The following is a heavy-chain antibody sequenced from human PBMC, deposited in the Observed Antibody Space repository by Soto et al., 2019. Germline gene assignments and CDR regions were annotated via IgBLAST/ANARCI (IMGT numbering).Heavy chain of an antibody. CDR3: ARHVGRYCSSTSCYTGDNWFDP. CDR2: IYPGDSDT. D-gene: IGHD2-2*02. V-gene: IGHV5-51*01. Sequence: PGASLKISCKGSGYSFTSYWIGWVRQMPGKGLEWMGIIYPGDSDTRYSPSFQGQVTISADKSISTAYLQWSSLKASDTAMYYCARHVGRYCSSTSCYTGDNWFDPWGQGTLVTVSS. J-gene: IGHJ5*02. CDR1: GYSFTSYW.